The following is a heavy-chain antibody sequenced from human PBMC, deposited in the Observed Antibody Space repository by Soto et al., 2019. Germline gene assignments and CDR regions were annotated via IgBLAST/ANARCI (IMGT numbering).Heavy chain of an antibody. J-gene: IGHJ4*02. V-gene: IGHV3-48*02. Sequence: GGSLRLSCVASGLPSTGFEMNWVRQAPGKGLEWVSYTSASGDTVYYADSVKGRFTISRDNAKNTRYLEMNSLRDEDTAVYYCAKLTAAWGQGTLVTISS. CDR1: GLPSTGFE. D-gene: IGHD6-13*01. CDR3: AKLTAA. CDR2: TSASGDTV.